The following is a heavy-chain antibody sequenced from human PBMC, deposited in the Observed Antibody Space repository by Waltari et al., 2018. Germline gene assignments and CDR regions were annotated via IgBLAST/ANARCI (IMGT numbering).Heavy chain of an antibody. CDR3: ARAALKYYDILTGYSGAYFDY. V-gene: IGHV4-59*01. D-gene: IGHD3-9*01. CDR1: GGSISSYY. Sequence: QVQLQESGPGLVKPSETLSLTCTVSGGSISSYYWRWIRPPPGKGLEWIGYIYYSGSTNYNPSLKSRVTISVDTSKNQFSLKLSSVTAADTAVYYCARAALKYYDILTGYSGAYFDYWGQGTLVTVSS. J-gene: IGHJ4*02. CDR2: IYYSGST.